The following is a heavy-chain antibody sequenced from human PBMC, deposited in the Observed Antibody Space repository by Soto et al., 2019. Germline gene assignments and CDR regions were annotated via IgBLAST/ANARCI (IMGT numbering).Heavy chain of an antibody. CDR2: IFHSGST. D-gene: IGHD1-26*01. Sequence: SETLALSCAVSGDSMRSNNRWSWVRQPPGKGLEWIGEIFHSGSTNYNPSLKTRVTISVDKSKNQFSLKLSSVTAADTAVYYCARVYSGSYSDSWGQGTLVTVS. J-gene: IGHJ4*02. CDR3: ARVYSGSYSDS. V-gene: IGHV4-4*02. CDR1: GDSMRSNNR.